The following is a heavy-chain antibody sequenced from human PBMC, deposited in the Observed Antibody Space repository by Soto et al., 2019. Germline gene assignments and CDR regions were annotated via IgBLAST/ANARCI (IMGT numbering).Heavy chain of an antibody. Sequence: GGSLRLSCAASGFTFSSYGMHWVRQAPGKGLEWVAVIWYDGSNKYYADSVKGRFTISRDNSKNTLYLQLNSLRAEDTAVYYCAKATTAAGMLNWGQGTLVTVSS. J-gene: IGHJ1*01. CDR1: GFTFSSYG. D-gene: IGHD6-13*01. V-gene: IGHV3-33*06. CDR3: AKATTAAGMLN. CDR2: IWYDGSNK.